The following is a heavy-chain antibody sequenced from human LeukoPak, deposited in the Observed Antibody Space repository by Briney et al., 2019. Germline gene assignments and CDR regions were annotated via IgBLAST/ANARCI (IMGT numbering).Heavy chain of an antibody. CDR1: GGTFSSYA. CDR2: IIPIFGTA. CDR3: ARDALKDGYNYVGY. V-gene: IGHV1-69*13. D-gene: IGHD5-24*01. J-gene: IGHJ4*02. Sequence: SVKVSCKASGGTFSSYAISWVRQAPGQGLEWMGVIIPIFGTANYAQKFQGRVTITADESTSTAYMELSSLRSEGTAVYYCARDALKDGYNYVGYWGQGTLVTVSS.